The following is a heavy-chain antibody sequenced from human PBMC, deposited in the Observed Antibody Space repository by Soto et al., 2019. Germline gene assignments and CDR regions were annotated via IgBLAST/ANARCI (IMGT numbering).Heavy chain of an antibody. J-gene: IGHJ4*02. V-gene: IGHV1-2*02. CDR3: AREGLNGYYFFDL. Sequence: GASVKVSCKASGYTFTNYYIHWVRQAPGQGPEWMGRINPNSGDTLYAQKFQGRVTLTRDTSINTAYMDLTRLRSDDRAVYFCAREGLNGYYFFDLWGQGTLVTVSS. D-gene: IGHD3-9*01. CDR1: GYTFTNYY. CDR2: INPNSGDT.